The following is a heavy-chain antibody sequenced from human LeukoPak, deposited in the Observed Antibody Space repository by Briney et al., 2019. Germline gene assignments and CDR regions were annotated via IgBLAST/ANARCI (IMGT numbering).Heavy chain of an antibody. CDR2: INHSGST. V-gene: IGHV4-34*01. CDR3: ARGYDYVWGSYLPPFGY. CDR1: GGSFSGYY. D-gene: IGHD3-16*02. J-gene: IGHJ4*02. Sequence: SETLSLTCAVYGGSFSGYYWSWIRQPPGKGLEWIGEINHSGSTNYNPSLKSRVTISVDTSKNQFSLKLSSVTAVDTAVYYCARGYDYVWGSYLPPFGYWGQGTLVTVSS.